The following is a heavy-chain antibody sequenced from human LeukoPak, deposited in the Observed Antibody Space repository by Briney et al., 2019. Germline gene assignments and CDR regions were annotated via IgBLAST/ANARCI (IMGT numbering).Heavy chain of an antibody. Sequence: ASVEVSCKASGYTFTSYDIDWVRQATGQGLEWMGWMNPNSGNTGYAQKFQGRVTMTRNTSISTAYMELSSLRSEDTAVYYCARGFRGDSSGYYAYWGQGTLVTVSS. CDR3: ARGFRGDSSGYYAY. D-gene: IGHD3-22*01. CDR1: GYTFTSYD. J-gene: IGHJ4*02. CDR2: MNPNSGNT. V-gene: IGHV1-8*01.